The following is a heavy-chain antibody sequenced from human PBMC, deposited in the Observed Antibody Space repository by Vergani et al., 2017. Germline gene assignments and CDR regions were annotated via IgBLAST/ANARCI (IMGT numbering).Heavy chain of an antibody. V-gene: IGHV4-31*03. CDR3: GMDGYYYVPFDY. D-gene: IGHD3-10*02. J-gene: IGHJ4*02. Sequence: QVQLQESGPGLVKPSQTLSLTCTVSGGSISSGGYYWSWIRQHPGKGLEWIGYIYYSGSTYYNPSLRRRVTISVDTSKNKFSLKLSSVTAADTAVYYCGMDGYYYVPFDYWGQGTLVTVSS. CDR1: GGSISSGGYY. CDR2: IYYSGST.